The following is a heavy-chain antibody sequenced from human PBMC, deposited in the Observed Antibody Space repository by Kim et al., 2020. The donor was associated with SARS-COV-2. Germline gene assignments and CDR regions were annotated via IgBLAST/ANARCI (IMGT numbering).Heavy chain of an antibody. CDR1: GFTFTTYA. Sequence: GGSLRLSCATSGFTFTTYAMSWVRQAPGKGLEWVSVISGSGGSTYYTDSVKGRFTISRDNSKNTLSLQMNSLRGEDTAVYYCARVRHSDFWIGYSAEYVFDYWGQGNMVTVSS. CDR2: ISGSGGST. D-gene: IGHD3-3*01. J-gene: IGHJ4*02. V-gene: IGHV3-23*01. CDR3: ARVRHSDFWIGYSAEYVFDY.